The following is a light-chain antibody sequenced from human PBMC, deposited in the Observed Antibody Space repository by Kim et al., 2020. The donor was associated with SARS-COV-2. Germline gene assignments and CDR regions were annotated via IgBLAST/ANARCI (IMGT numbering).Light chain of an antibody. V-gene: IGLV1-47*02. J-gene: IGLJ2*01. CDR3: AALDDSLSGVV. Sequence: GQRVTITCAGSSPNHVSNFVYWYQQLPGTAPKLLIYTNTQRPSGVPDRISGSKSGTSASLAISGLRSEDEADYYCAALDDSLSGVVFGGGTQLTVL. CDR2: TNT. CDR1: SPNHVSNF.